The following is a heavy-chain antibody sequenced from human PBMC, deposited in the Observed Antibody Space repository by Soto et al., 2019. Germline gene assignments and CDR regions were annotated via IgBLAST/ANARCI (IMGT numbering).Heavy chain of an antibody. CDR2: VFEGGAT. D-gene: IGHD1-1*01. CDR1: GVSITSRNF. J-gene: IGHJ4*02. CDR3: ASDPSDGYNAFDF. V-gene: IGHV4-4*02. Sequence: TLSLTCTVSGVSITSRNFWSWVRQTPGKGLEWIGEVFEGGATSYNPSLKSRVTISVDKAKSQFSLNLSSVTAADTAVYYCASDPSDGYNAFDFWGQGIPVTVS.